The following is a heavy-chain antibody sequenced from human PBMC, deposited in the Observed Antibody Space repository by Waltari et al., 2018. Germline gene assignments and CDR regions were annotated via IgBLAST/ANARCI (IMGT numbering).Heavy chain of an antibody. J-gene: IGHJ5*02. CDR3: ARDRGKGLYLDT. D-gene: IGHD2-15*01. CDR2: VHGSGKP. Sequence: QLQLQESGPGLVKPSGTLTLNCAVSGDSLTFTHWWSWVRQSPQKGLEWIGQVHGSGKPNYNPSFASRVAIALDTSNNHGSLKVTSATAADTDVYFGARDRGKGLYLDTWGPGTLVTVSP. CDR1: GDSLTFTHW. V-gene: IGHV4-4*02.